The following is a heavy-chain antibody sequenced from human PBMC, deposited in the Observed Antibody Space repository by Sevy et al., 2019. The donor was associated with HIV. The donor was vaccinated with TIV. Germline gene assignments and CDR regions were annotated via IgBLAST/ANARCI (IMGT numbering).Heavy chain of an antibody. D-gene: IGHD1-26*01. CDR2: ISFDESDK. Sequence: GGSLRLSCAASGFAFTNYYAMHWVRQAPGKGLEWVALISFDESDKYYADSVKGRFTISRDNFKNTLYLQMNSLTTEDTAVYYCAREWVPPGPLIDNFGLDVWGQGTTVTVSS. J-gene: IGHJ6*02. CDR3: AREWVPPGPLIDNFGLDV. V-gene: IGHV3-30-3*01. CDR1: GFAFTNYYA.